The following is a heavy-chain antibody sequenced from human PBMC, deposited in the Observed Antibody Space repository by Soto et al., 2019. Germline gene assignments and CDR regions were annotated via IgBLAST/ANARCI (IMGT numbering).Heavy chain of an antibody. Sequence: PGGSLTLSCAASGFTFSSYAMSWVRQAPGKGLEWVSAISGSGGSTYYADSVKGRFTITRNNSKNTLYLQMNFLRAEDTAVYFCVKVRRGVGDTPPSNAFDIWGQGTMVNVS. CDR2: ISGSGGST. J-gene: IGHJ3*02. CDR3: VKVRRGVGDTPPSNAFDI. D-gene: IGHD1-26*01. CDR1: GFTFSSYA. V-gene: IGHV3-23*01.